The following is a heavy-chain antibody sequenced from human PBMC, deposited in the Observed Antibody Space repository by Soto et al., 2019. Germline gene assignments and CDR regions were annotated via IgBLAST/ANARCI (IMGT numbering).Heavy chain of an antibody. D-gene: IGHD1-1*01. CDR3: ARDRLRYNWNDFPYYYYVMDV. CDR2: ISYDGSNK. J-gene: IGHJ6*02. Sequence: QVQLVESGGGVVQPGRSLRLSCAASGFTFSSYAMHWVRQAPGKGLEWVAVISYDGSNKYYADSVKGRFTISRDNSKNKLYLQMNSRRAEEMAVYYCARDRLRYNWNDFPYYYYVMDVWGQGTTVTVSS. CDR1: GFTFSSYA. V-gene: IGHV3-30-3*01.